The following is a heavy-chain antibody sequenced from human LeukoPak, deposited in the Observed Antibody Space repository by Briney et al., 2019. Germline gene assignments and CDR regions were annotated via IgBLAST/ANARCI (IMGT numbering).Heavy chain of an antibody. CDR2: IYSGGNT. J-gene: IGHJ4*02. D-gene: IGHD2-2*01. V-gene: IGHV3-53*01. Sequence: GGSLRLSCAASGFTVSSNYMSWVRQAPGKGLEWVSLIYSGGNTYYADSVKGRFTISRDNSKNTLYLQMNSLRAEDTAVYYCARVPRDIVVVEWGQGTLVTVSS. CDR3: ARVPRDIVVVE. CDR1: GFTVSSNY.